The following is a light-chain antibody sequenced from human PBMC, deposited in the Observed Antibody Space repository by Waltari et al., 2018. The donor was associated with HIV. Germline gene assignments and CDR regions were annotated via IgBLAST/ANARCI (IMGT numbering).Light chain of an antibody. CDR3: ATWDDTLDGPV. CDR2: SNS. J-gene: IGLJ3*02. Sequence: QSVLTQSPSASGTPGQRVTISCSGGTSNIGSNSVSWYQQVPGPPPQLFMFSNSLRPSGVPDRFSGSKSGTSASLAISGLQSEDEADYYCATWDDTLDGPVFGGGTRLTVL. V-gene: IGLV1-44*01. CDR1: TSNIGSNS.